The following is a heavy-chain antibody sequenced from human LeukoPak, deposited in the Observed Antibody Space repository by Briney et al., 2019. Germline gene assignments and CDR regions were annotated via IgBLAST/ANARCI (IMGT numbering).Heavy chain of an antibody. V-gene: IGHV3-74*01. CDR1: GFTFTDYW. CDR2: INGDGTNI. CDR3: TRTYRNTLAEYFHH. D-gene: IGHD1-26*01. Sequence: PGGSLRLSCAASGFTFTDYWVHWVRQAPGKGLLWVSHINGDGTNINYADSVKGRFTMSRDNAKNTVYLQMNSLRAEDTAVYYCTRTYRNTLAEYFHHWGQGTLVTVSS. J-gene: IGHJ1*01.